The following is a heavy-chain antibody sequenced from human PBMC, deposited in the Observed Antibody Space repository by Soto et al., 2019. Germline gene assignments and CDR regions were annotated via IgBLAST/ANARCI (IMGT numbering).Heavy chain of an antibody. CDR1: GFTLSDHY. CDR2: TRNKANSYTT. D-gene: IGHD3-10*01. CDR3: VRTSHYGSGSWNFDS. V-gene: IGHV3-72*01. J-gene: IGHJ4*02. Sequence: EVQLVESGGGLVQPGGSLRLSCAASGFTLSDHYMDWVRQAPGKGLEWVGRTRNKANSYTTEYAASVKGGFTVSSDDSLNSLYLQMTSLKTEDTAVYYCVRTSHYGSGSWNFDSWGQGTLVTVSS.